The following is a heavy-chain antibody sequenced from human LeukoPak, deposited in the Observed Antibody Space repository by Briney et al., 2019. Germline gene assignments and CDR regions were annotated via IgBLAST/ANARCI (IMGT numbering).Heavy chain of an antibody. V-gene: IGHV3-23*01. CDR2: ISGSGGST. CDR3: AKDLTDYSGWYYFGY. CDR1: GFTFSSYA. D-gene: IGHD6-19*01. Sequence: GGSLRLSCAASGFTFSSYAMSWVRQAPGKGLEWVSAISGSGGSTYYADSVKGRFTISRDNSKNTLYLQMNSLRAEDTAVYYCAKDLTDYSGWYYFGYWGQGTLVTVSS. J-gene: IGHJ4*02.